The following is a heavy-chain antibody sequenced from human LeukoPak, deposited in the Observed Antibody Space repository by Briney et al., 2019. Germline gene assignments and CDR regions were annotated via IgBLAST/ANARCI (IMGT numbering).Heavy chain of an antibody. V-gene: IGHV3-23*01. CDR1: GFTFSSYA. CDR2: LSGSGGST. J-gene: IGHJ4*02. Sequence: GGSLRLSCAASGFTFSSYAMTWVRQAPGKGLEWVSALSGSGGSTFYADSVKGRFTISRDNSKNTLYLQMNSLRAEDTAVYYCARGPKVPAPTNYFDYWGQGTLVTVSS. D-gene: IGHD2-2*01. CDR3: ARGPKVPAPTNYFDY.